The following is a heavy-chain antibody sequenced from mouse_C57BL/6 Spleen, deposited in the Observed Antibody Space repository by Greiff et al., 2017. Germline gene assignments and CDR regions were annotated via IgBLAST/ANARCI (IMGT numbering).Heavy chain of an antibody. CDR2: IWRGGST. J-gene: IGHJ1*03. V-gene: IGHV2-5*01. D-gene: IGHD2-5*01. Sequence: QVQLKESGPGLVQPSQSLSITCTVSGFSLTSYGVHWVRQSPGKGLEWLGVIWRGGSTDYNAAFMSRLSITKDNSKSQVFFKMNSLQADDTAIYYCAKNFNSNGWYFDVWGTGTTVTVSS. CDR3: AKNFNSNGWYFDV. CDR1: GFSLTSYG.